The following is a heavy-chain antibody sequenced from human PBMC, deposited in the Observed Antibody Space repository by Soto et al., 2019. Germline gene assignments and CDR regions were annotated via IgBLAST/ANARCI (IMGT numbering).Heavy chain of an antibody. CDR2: ISYDGSER. D-gene: IGHD2-8*02. V-gene: IGHV3-30*18. CDR3: AKDYHCTGTRCYRGFVY. J-gene: IGHJ4*02. Sequence: EQLVESGGGVVQSGRSLRLSCAASGFTFNNYAMHWVRQAPGKGLEWVAVISYDGSERHYADYLKGRFTISRDNPKNTLYLHMNSLRAEDTAVYYCAKDYHCTGTRCYRGFVYWGQGTLVTVSS. CDR1: GFTFNNYA.